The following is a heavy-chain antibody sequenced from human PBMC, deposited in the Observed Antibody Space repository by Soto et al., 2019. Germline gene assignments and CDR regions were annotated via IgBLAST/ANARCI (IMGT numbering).Heavy chain of an antibody. D-gene: IGHD3-16*02. Sequence: ASVKVSCKASGYTFTSYGISWVRQAPGQGLEWMGWITDYTDYAQKFRGRVTMTTDKSTNTAYMELRSLTSDDTAVYYCAKDRPRLTQQIVDVYWGQGTLVTVSS. CDR2: ITDYT. CDR1: GYTFTSYG. V-gene: IGHV1-18*01. J-gene: IGHJ4*02. CDR3: AKDRPRLTQQIVDVY.